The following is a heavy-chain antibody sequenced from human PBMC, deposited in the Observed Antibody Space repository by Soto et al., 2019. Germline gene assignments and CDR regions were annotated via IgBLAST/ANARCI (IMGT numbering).Heavy chain of an antibody. Sequence: QLQLQESGPGLVKPSETLSLTCTVSGGSISSSSYYWGWIRQPPGKGLEWIGSIYYSGSTYYNPSLKSRVTISVDTSKNQFSLKLSSVTAADTAVYYCARGLTITTGMDVWGQGTTVTVSS. J-gene: IGHJ6*02. CDR1: GGSISSSSYY. V-gene: IGHV4-39*01. D-gene: IGHD3-3*01. CDR3: ARGLTITTGMDV. CDR2: IYYSGST.